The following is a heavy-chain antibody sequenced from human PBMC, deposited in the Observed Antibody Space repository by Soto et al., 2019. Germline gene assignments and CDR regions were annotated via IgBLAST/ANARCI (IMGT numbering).Heavy chain of an antibody. J-gene: IGHJ5*02. V-gene: IGHV1-3*01. Sequence: QVQLVQSGAEVKKPGASVKVSCKASGYTFTSYAMHWVRQAPGQRLEWMGWINAGNGNTKYSQKFQGRVTITRDTSASTAYMDLGSRRSEDTAVYYCARGYGGYFHWFDPWGQGTLVTVSS. CDR3: ARGYGGYFHWFDP. CDR2: INAGNGNT. D-gene: IGHD4-17*01. CDR1: GYTFTSYA.